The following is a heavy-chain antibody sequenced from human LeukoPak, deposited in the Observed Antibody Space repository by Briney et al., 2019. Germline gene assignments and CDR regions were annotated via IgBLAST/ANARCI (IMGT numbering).Heavy chain of an antibody. Sequence: GGSLRLSCAASGFTFSSYAMHWVRQAPGKGLEWVAVISYDGSNKYYADSVKGRFTISRDNSKNTLYLQMDSLRAEDTAVYYCARDLTYYYDSNYNWFDPWGQGTLVTVSS. CDR3: ARDLTYYYDSNYNWFDP. J-gene: IGHJ5*02. V-gene: IGHV3-30-3*01. CDR1: GFTFSSYA. D-gene: IGHD3-22*01. CDR2: ISYDGSNK.